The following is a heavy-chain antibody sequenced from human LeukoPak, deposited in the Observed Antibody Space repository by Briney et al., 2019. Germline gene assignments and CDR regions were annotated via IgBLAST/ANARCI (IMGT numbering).Heavy chain of an antibody. V-gene: IGHV3-53*01. CDR1: GFTVSSNY. D-gene: IGHD3-10*01. Sequence: PGGSLRLSCAASGFTVSSNYMSWVRQAPGKGLEWVSVIYSGGSTYYADSVKGRFTISRDNAKNSLYLQMNSLRAEDTAVYYCARNNWFGEFENWFDSWGQGTLVTVSS. J-gene: IGHJ5*01. CDR2: IYSGGST. CDR3: ARNNWFGEFENWFDS.